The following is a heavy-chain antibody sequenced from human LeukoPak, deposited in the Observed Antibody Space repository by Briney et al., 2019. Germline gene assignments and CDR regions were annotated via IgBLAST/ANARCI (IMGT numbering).Heavy chain of an antibody. Sequence: KAAETLSLTCTVSGGSISSSSYYWGWLRQPPGKGLEWIVSIYYSGSTYYHPSLESPFTISVDTSKYLFSLKLRSVTAAQAVVYYCARYHRLNSGSVPLHAFDIWGQGTMVTVSS. D-gene: IGHD3-10*01. CDR2: IYYSGST. V-gene: IGHV4-39*07. CDR1: GGSISSSSYY. CDR3: ARYHRLNSGSVPLHAFDI. J-gene: IGHJ3*02.